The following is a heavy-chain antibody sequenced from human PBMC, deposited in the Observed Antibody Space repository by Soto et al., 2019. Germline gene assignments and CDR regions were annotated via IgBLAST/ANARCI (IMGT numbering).Heavy chain of an antibody. D-gene: IGHD3-10*01. CDR1: GGTFSSYA. Sequence: QVQLVQSGAEVKKPGSSVKVSCKASGGTFSSYAISWVRQAPGQGLEWMGGIIPIFGTANYAQKFQGRVTITADESTSTAYMELSRLRSEDTAVYYCAREYGSGSYSYYGMDVWGQGTTVTVSS. CDR2: IIPIFGTA. CDR3: AREYGSGSYSYYGMDV. V-gene: IGHV1-69*01. J-gene: IGHJ6*02.